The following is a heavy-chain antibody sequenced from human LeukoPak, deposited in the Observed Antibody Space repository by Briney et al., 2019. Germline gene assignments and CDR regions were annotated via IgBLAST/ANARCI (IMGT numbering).Heavy chain of an antibody. CDR3: ARVGTIFGVVIDYFDY. V-gene: IGHV3-21*01. Sequence: PGGSLRLSCAASGFTFSTYSINWVRQAPGKGLEWVSSISSSSSYIYYADSVKGRFTISRDNAKNSLYLQMNSLRAEDTAVYYCARVGTIFGVVIDYFDYWGQGTLVTVSS. CDR2: ISSSSSYI. J-gene: IGHJ4*02. D-gene: IGHD3-3*01. CDR1: GFTFSTYS.